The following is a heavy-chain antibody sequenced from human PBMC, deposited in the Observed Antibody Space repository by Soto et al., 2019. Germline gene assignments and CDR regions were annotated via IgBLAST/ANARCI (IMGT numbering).Heavy chain of an antibody. D-gene: IGHD6-13*01. J-gene: IGHJ6*02. V-gene: IGHV3-30-3*01. CDR1: WFTFGGFA. CDR3: ARDELGAAAGLNYYYYYGMDV. CDR2: ISYDGSNK. Sequence: GSQRVPSTASWFTFGGFAVRRIRQAPSKGLEGVAVISYDGSNKYYADSVKGRFTISRDNSKNTLYLQMNSLRAEDTAVYYCARDELGAAAGLNYYYYYGMDVWGQGTTVTVSS.